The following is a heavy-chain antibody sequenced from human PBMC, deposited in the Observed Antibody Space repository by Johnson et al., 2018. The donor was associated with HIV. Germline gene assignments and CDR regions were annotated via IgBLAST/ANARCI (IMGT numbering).Heavy chain of an antibody. CDR1: GITFSDYA. Sequence: VQLVESGGGVVQPGRSLRLSCAASGITFSDYAMHWVRQAPGKGLEWVSALGSAVATYYPGSVQGRFTISRENAKNSLYLQMNSLRAGDTAVYYCARGPSVVTLHAFDLWGQGTMVAVSS. V-gene: IGHV3-13*01. J-gene: IGHJ3*01. CDR2: LGSAVAT. D-gene: IGHD4-23*01. CDR3: ARGPSVVTLHAFDL.